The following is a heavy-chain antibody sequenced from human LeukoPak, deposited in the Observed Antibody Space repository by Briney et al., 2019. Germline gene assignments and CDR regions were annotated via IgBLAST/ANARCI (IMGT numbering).Heavy chain of an antibody. J-gene: IGHJ3*02. CDR1: GFTFSNYN. Sequence: GGSLRLSCAASGFTFSNYNMNWVRQAPGEGLEWVSSISSGSSYIYYADSVKGRFTISRDNAKNPLYLQMNSLRAEDTAVYYCARLRYCSGGSCYASAFDIWGQGTMVTVSS. CDR2: ISSGSSYI. CDR3: ARLRYCSGGSCYASAFDI. V-gene: IGHV3-21*01. D-gene: IGHD2-15*01.